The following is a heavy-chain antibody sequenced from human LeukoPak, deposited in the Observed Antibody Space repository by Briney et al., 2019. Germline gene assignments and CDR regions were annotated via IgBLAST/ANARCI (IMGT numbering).Heavy chain of an antibody. J-gene: IGHJ4*02. Sequence: ASVKVSCTVSGYTLTDLSMHWVRQAPGKGLEWMGGFDPEDGETLYAQKFQGRVTMTEDTSTDTAYMELSSLRSEDTAVYYCARSIAARPSVRDFDYWGQGTLVTVSS. V-gene: IGHV1-24*01. CDR1: GYTLTDLS. D-gene: IGHD6-6*01. CDR3: ARSIAARPSVRDFDY. CDR2: FDPEDGET.